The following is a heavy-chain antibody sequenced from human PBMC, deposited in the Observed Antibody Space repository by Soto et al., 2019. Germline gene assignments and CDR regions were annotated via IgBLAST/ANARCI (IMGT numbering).Heavy chain of an antibody. Sequence: HVQLVQSGAEVKKPGASVNVSCKASGYTFTSFGISWVRQVPGQGLEWMGWISTYNGDTNYAQHLQGRVTMTTDTSTSTAYMELRSLRSDDTAVYYCARGYCSFTSCPFDFWGQGALVTVSS. D-gene: IGHD2-2*01. CDR3: ARGYCSFTSCPFDF. V-gene: IGHV1-18*01. CDR1: GYTFTSFG. CDR2: ISTYNGDT. J-gene: IGHJ4*02.